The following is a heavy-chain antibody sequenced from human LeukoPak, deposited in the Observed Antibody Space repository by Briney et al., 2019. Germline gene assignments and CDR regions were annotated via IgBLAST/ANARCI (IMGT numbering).Heavy chain of an antibody. CDR2: IYSGGST. CDR1: GFTVSSNY. V-gene: IGHV3-53*01. Sequence: PGGSLRLSCAASGFTVSSNYMSWVRQAPGKGLEWVSVIYSGGSTYYADSVKGRFTISRDNSKNTLYLQMNSLRAEDTAVYYCASTHYYDSSGSYAYYFDYWGQGTLVTVSS. D-gene: IGHD3-22*01. CDR3: ASTHYYDSSGSYAYYFDY. J-gene: IGHJ4*02.